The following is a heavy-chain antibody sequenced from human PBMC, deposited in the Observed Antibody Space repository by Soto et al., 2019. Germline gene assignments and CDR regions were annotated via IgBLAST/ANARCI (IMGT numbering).Heavy chain of an antibody. CDR2: MNPNSGNT. Sequence: QVQLVQSGAEVKKPGASVKVSCKASGYTLTSYDINWVRQATGQGLEWMGWMNPNSGNTGYAQKFQGRVTMTRNTSISTAYMELSSLTSDDTAEYYCARSTNDYGDRHWGQGTLVTVSS. CDR3: ARSTNDYGDRH. V-gene: IGHV1-8*01. D-gene: IGHD4-17*01. J-gene: IGHJ4*02. CDR1: GYTLTSYD.